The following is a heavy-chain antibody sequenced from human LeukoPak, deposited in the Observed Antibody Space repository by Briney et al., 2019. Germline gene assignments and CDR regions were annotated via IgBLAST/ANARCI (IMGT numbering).Heavy chain of an antibody. CDR2: IDPSGST. CDR1: GASITSGYHF. Sequence: SETLSLTCTVSGASITSGYHFWSWIRQPAGKGLEWIGRIDPSGSTNYNPSLKSRVTMSVDTSKNQFSLKLSSATAADTAVYYCARGAGDFDYWGQGTLVTVSS. CDR3: ARGAGDFDY. V-gene: IGHV4-61*02. J-gene: IGHJ4*02. D-gene: IGHD3-10*01.